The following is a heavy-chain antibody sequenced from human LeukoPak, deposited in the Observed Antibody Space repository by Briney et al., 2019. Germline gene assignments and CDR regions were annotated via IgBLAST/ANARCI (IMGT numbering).Heavy chain of an antibody. CDR1: GGSISSSY. Sequence: SETLSLTCTVSGGSISSSYWSWIRQPPGKGLEWIAYIFNSENTNYNPSLKSRVTISVDTSKNQFSLELSSVTAADTAVYFCARLDGTVLFFDYWGQGTLVTVTS. CDR3: ARLDGTVLFFDY. V-gene: IGHV4-4*09. CDR2: IFNSENT. D-gene: IGHD1-7*01. J-gene: IGHJ4*02.